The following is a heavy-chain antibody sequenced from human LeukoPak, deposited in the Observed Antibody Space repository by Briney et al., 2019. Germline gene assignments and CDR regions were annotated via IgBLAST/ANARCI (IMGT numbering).Heavy chain of an antibody. V-gene: IGHV3-11*06. D-gene: IGHD3-10*01. CDR3: ARDLYGSGSYGFDY. Sequence: PGGSLRLSCAASGFTFSDYYMNWIRRAPGKGLEWVSYISSASSYTNYADSVKGRFTISRDNAKNSLYLQMNSLRAEDTAVYYCARDLYGSGSYGFDYWGQGTLVTVSS. CDR1: GFTFSDYY. J-gene: IGHJ4*02. CDR2: ISSASSYT.